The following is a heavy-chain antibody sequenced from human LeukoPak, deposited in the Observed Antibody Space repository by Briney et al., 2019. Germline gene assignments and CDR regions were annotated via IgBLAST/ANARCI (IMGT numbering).Heavy chain of an antibody. D-gene: IGHD6-19*01. CDR3: AKDRGYSSGWYAGGVDY. CDR1: GFTFSSYG. J-gene: IGHJ4*02. V-gene: IGHV3-30*02. CDR2: VWYDGSNK. Sequence: GGSLRLSCAASGFTFSSYGMHWVRQAPGKGLEWVAVVWYDGSNKYYADSVKGRFTISRDNSKNTLYLQMNSLRAEDTAVYYCAKDRGYSSGWYAGGVDYWGQGTLVTVSS.